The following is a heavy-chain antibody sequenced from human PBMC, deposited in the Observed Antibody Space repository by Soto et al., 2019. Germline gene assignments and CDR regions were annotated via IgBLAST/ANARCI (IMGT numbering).Heavy chain of an antibody. CDR3: ARGSYYYDSSGYYHY. D-gene: IGHD3-22*01. Sequence: ASVKVSCKASGYTFTSYYMNWVRQAPGQGLEWLGIINPSGGYTTYAQRFLGRVTISVDTSKNQFSLKLSSVTAADTAVYYCARGSYYYDSSGYYHYWGQEPWSPSPQ. V-gene: IGHV1-46*01. J-gene: IGHJ4*01. CDR2: INPSGGYT. CDR1: GYTFTSYY.